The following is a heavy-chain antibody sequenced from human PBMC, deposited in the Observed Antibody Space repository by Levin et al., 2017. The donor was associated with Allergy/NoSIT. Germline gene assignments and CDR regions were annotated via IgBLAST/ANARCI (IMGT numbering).Heavy chain of an antibody. D-gene: IGHD6-19*01. CDR2: ISYDGSNK. Sequence: GESLKISCAASGFTFSSYAMHWVRQAPGKGLEWVAVISYDGSNKYYADSVKGRFTISRDNSKNTLYLQMNSLRAEDTAVYYCARDNSSGWYFGYYYYGMDVWGQGTTVTVSS. CDR1: GFTFSSYA. CDR3: ARDNSSGWYFGYYYYGMDV. V-gene: IGHV3-30*04. J-gene: IGHJ6*02.